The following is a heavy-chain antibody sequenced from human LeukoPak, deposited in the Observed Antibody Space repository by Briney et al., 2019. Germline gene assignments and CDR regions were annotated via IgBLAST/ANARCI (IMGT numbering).Heavy chain of an antibody. CDR2: ISWDGGST. D-gene: IGHD3-3*01. CDR3: AKDGYRPDLNRRYYDFWSGYPAV. J-gene: IGHJ4*02. V-gene: IGHV3-43D*03. CDR1: GFTFSSYG. Sequence: SGGSLRLSCAASGFTFSSYGMSWVRQAPGKGLEWVSAISWDGGSTYYADSVKGRFTISRDNSKNSLYLQMNSLRAEDTALYYCAKDGYRPDLNRRYYDFWSGYPAVWGQGTLVTVSS.